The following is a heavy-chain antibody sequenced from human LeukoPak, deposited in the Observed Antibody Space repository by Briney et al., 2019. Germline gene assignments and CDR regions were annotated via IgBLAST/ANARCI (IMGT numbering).Heavy chain of an antibody. Sequence: GGSLRLSCSASGFTFTNAWMSWVRQAPGKGLEWVGRIKSKTDGGTTDYAAPVKGRFSISRDDSKNTPYLQMNSLKSEDTAVYYCQGGRFWGQGTLVTVPS. D-gene: IGHD1-26*01. CDR3: QGGRF. V-gene: IGHV3-15*01. CDR1: GFTFTNAW. J-gene: IGHJ4*02. CDR2: IKSKTDGGTT.